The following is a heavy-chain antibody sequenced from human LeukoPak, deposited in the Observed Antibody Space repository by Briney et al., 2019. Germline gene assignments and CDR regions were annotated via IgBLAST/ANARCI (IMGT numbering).Heavy chain of an antibody. J-gene: IGHJ4*02. CDR1: GFTFSSYW. CDR2: IKQDGSEK. CDR3: ARENLGSGTYYFDH. D-gene: IGHD3-10*01. Sequence: GGSLRLSCAASGFTFSSYWMSWVRQAPGKGLEWVANIKQDGSEKSYVDSVKVRFPISRDNAKKSLYLQMNSLRADDTAVYYCARENLGSGTYYFDHWGQGTLVTVSS. V-gene: IGHV3-7*03.